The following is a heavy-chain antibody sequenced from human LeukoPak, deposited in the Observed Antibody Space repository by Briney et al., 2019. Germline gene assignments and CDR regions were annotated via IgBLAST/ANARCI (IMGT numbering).Heavy chain of an antibody. CDR3: AREGSGRDAFDI. CDR2: ISESGRGYVT. CDR1: GFTFTSYA. Sequence: GGSLRLSCAASGFTFTSYAMSWVRLVPGKGLEWVSAISESGRGYVTYYADSVKGRFTISRDNSKNTLYLQMNSLRAEDTAVYYCAREGSGRDAFDIWGQGTMVTVSS. V-gene: IGHV3-23*01. D-gene: IGHD3-10*01. J-gene: IGHJ3*02.